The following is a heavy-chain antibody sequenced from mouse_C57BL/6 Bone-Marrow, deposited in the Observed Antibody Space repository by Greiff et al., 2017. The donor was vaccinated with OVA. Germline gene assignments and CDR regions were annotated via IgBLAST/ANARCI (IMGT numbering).Heavy chain of an antibody. V-gene: IGHV14-4*01. J-gene: IGHJ2*01. Sequence: VQLQQSGAELVRPGASVKLSCTASGFNIKDDYMHWVKQRPEQGLEWIGWIDPENGDTEYASKFQGKATITADKSSNTAYLQLSSLTSEDTAVYYCTVGLFRYDCYDWGQGTTLTVSS. CDR1: GFNIKDDY. CDR2: IDPENGDT. D-gene: IGHD2-3*01. CDR3: TVGLFRYDCYD.